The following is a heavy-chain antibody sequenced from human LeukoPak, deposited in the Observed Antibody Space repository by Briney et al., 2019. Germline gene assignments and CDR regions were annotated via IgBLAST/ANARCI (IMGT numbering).Heavy chain of an antibody. V-gene: IGHV3-21*01. CDR2: TSSSSAYT. Sequence: GGSLRLSCAASGFTFSSFSMIWVRQAPGKGLEWVSSTSSSSAYTFYAESGKGRFTISRDNAKNSLFLQMNNLRADDTAVYYCAGGRLVATSKAVAIDYWGQGTLVTVSS. J-gene: IGHJ4*02. CDR3: AGGRLVATSKAVAIDY. CDR1: GFTFSSFS. D-gene: IGHD5-12*01.